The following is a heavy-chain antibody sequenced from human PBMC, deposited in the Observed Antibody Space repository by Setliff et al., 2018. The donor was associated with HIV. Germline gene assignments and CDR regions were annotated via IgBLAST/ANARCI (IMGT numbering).Heavy chain of an antibody. J-gene: IGHJ4*02. CDR3: ARCMGRPDVSDYGDYVDY. CDR2: IVPILGIA. CDR1: GGTFTNSA. Sequence: AASVKVSCKASGGTFTNSAIGWVRQAPGQGLEWMGAIVPILGIANSAQKFQGRVTITTDESTNTAYMELSSLRSEDTAVYYCARCMGRPDVSDYGDYVDYWGQGTLVTVSS. V-gene: IGHV1-69*10. D-gene: IGHD4-17*01.